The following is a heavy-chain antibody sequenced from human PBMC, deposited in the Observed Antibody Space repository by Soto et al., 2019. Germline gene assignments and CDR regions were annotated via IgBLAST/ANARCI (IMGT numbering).Heavy chain of an antibody. CDR2: LYRGGTT. J-gene: IGHJ6*02. CDR3: AKDQYGDYYYYGMDV. Sequence: PGGALRLSFSTPGFAVSSPSIRWGPPGPGKGLEWVSALYRGGTTYDADSVKGRFSISRDNSKNTLYLQMNSLRAEDTAVYYCAKDQYGDYYYYGMDVWGQGTTVTVSS. CDR1: GFAVSSPS. V-gene: IGHV3-66*01. D-gene: IGHD4-17*01.